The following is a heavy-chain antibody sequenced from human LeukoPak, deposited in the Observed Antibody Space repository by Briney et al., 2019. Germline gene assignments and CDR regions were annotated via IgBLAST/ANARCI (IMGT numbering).Heavy chain of an antibody. CDR3: AREGYYGSGSPPSLYFDY. V-gene: IGHV3-30*03. CDR1: GFPFSSYG. Sequence: PGTSLRLSCAASGFPFSSYGMHWVRQAPGKGLEWVAVTSSDLNVKLYADSVKGRFTISRDNSRSTLYLQMNSLRPEDTAIYYCAREGYYGSGSPPSLYFDYWGQGTLVTVSS. CDR2: TSSDLNVK. D-gene: IGHD3-10*01. J-gene: IGHJ4*02.